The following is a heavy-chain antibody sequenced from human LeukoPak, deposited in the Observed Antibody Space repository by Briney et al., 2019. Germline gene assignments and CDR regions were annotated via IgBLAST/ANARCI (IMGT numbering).Heavy chain of an antibody. Sequence: PGGSLRLSCAASGFSFRTHSMKWVRQAPGKGLEWVSSITGFGSDIYYADSVKGRFTISRDDGKNSLYLQMNSLGAEDTAVYFCARWGQTSGYYYVDNWGQGTLVTVSS. D-gene: IGHD5-12*01. CDR2: ITGFGSDI. CDR3: ARWGQTSGYYYVDN. CDR1: GFSFRTHS. J-gene: IGHJ4*02. V-gene: IGHV3-21*01.